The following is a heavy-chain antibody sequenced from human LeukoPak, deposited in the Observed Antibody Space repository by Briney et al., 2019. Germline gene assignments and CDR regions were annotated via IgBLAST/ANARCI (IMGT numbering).Heavy chain of an antibody. CDR1: GGSFSAYY. D-gene: IGHD2-2*01. V-gene: IGHV4-34*01. Sequence: SETLFLTCAVYGGSFSAYYWSWIRQPPGKGLEWIGEINHSGSTNYNPSLKSRVTISVDTSKNQFSLKLTSVTAADAAVYYCARGSIPAASYYSYYAMDVWGQGTTVTVSS. J-gene: IGHJ6*02. CDR2: INHSGST. CDR3: ARGSIPAASYYSYYAMDV.